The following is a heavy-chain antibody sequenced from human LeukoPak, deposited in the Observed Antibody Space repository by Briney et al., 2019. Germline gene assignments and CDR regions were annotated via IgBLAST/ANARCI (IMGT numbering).Heavy chain of an antibody. CDR2: IWYDGSNK. J-gene: IGHJ4*02. Sequence: GGSLRLSCAASGFTFSSYGMHSVRQAPGKGLEWVAVIWYDGSNKYYADSVKGRFTISRDNSKNTLYLQMNSLRAEDTAVYYCAKGVYYYDSSGHDYWGQGTLVTVSS. CDR1: GFTFSSYG. V-gene: IGHV3-33*06. D-gene: IGHD3-22*01. CDR3: AKGVYYYDSSGHDY.